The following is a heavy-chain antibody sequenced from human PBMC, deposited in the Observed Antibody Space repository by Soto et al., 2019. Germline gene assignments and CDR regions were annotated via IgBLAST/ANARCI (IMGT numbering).Heavy chain of an antibody. CDR2: IYPGDSDT. CDR1: GYSFTSYW. V-gene: IGHV5-51*01. D-gene: IGHD4-17*01. J-gene: IGHJ3*02. Sequence: GESLKISCKGSGYSFTSYWIGWVRQMPGKGLEWMGIIYPGDSDTRYSPSFQGQVTISADKSISTAYLQWSSLKASDTAMYYCARIGIYGDYSVRAFDIWAQGTMVTVSS. CDR3: ARIGIYGDYSVRAFDI.